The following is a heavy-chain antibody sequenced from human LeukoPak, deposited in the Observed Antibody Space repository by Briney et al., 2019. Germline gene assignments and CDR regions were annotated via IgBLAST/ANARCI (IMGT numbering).Heavy chain of an antibody. CDR2: IYTSGST. J-gene: IGHJ4*02. CDR1: GGSISSYY. CDR3: ARNNHYYDSSGYFGYFDY. D-gene: IGHD3-22*01. V-gene: IGHV4-4*07. Sequence: SETLSLTCTVSGGSISSYYWSWIRQPAGKGLEWIGRIYTSGSTNYNPSLKSRVTMSVDTSKNQFSLKLSSVTAADTAVYYCARNNHYYDSSGYFGYFDYWGQGTLVTVSS.